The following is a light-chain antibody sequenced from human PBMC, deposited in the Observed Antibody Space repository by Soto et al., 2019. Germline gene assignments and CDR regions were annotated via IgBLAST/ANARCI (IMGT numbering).Light chain of an antibody. V-gene: IGKV3-20*01. CDR1: QSVSAN. CDR2: GAS. CDR3: QVYGPSPPIT. Sequence: EIVMTQAPATLSVSPGDRATLSCRASQSVSANLAWYQQKPGQAPRLLIFGASSRATGIPDRFTGSGSGADFTLTISRLEPEDFAVYYCQVYGPSPPITFGQGTRLEI. J-gene: IGKJ5*01.